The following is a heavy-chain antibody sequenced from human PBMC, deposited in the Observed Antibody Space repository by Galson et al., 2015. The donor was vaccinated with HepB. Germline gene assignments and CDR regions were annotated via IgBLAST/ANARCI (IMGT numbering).Heavy chain of an antibody. CDR1: GYTFTGYY. Sequence: SVKVSCKASGYTFTGYYMHWVRQAPGQGLEWMGWINPNSGGTNYAQKFQGRVTMTRDTSISTAYMELSRVRSDDTAVYYCARSQQLVRGHFDYWGQGTLVTVSS. V-gene: IGHV1-2*02. CDR3: ARSQQLVRGHFDY. CDR2: INPNSGGT. D-gene: IGHD6-13*01. J-gene: IGHJ4*02.